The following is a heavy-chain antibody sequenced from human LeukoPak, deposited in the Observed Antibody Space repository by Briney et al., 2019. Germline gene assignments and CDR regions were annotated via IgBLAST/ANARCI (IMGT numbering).Heavy chain of an antibody. D-gene: IGHD2-2*01. CDR2: INHSGST. Sequence: PSETLSLTCAVYGGSFSGYYWSWIRQPPGKGLEWIGEINHSGSTNYNPSLKSRVTISVDTSKNQFSLKLSSVTAADTAVYYCARTQYQLLGFGYWGQGTLVTVSS. J-gene: IGHJ4*02. V-gene: IGHV4-34*01. CDR3: ARTQYQLLGFGY. CDR1: GGSFSGYY.